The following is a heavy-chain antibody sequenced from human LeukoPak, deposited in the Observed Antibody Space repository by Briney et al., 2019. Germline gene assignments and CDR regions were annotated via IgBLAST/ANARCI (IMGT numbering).Heavy chain of an antibody. Sequence: ASVKVSCKASGYTFTSYYMHWVRQAPGQGLEWMGIINPSGGSTSYAQKFQGRVTMTRDMSTSTVYMELRSLRSDDTAVYYCARDVYSSSFDYWGQGTLVTVSS. J-gene: IGHJ4*02. CDR3: ARDVYSSSFDY. CDR1: GYTFTSYY. V-gene: IGHV1-46*01. CDR2: INPSGGST. D-gene: IGHD6-13*01.